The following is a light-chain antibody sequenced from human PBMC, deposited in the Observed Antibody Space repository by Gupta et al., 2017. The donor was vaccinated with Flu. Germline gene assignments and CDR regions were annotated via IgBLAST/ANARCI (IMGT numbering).Light chain of an antibody. CDR2: QVS. Sequence: ISCTSTQILVYSDGNTYLHWFQQRPGQSPRRLIYQVSYRDSGVPDRFSGSGSGTDFTLKISRVEAEDVGIYFCMQGAHWPWAFGQGTKVEIK. CDR1: QILVYSDGNTY. CDR3: MQGAHWPWA. J-gene: IGKJ1*01. V-gene: IGKV2-30*01.